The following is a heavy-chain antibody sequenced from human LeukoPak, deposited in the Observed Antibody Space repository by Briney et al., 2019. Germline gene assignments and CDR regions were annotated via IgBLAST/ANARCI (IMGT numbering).Heavy chain of an antibody. CDR1: GGTFSSYA. V-gene: IGHV1-69*06. Sequence: SVKVSCKASGGTFSSYAISWVRQAPGQGLEWMGGIIPIFGTANYAQKFQGRVTMTEDTSTDTAYMELSSLRSEDTAVYYCATEVFHSSGWSYYFDYWGQGTLVTVSS. CDR3: ATEVFHSSGWSYYFDY. D-gene: IGHD6-19*01. CDR2: IIPIFGTA. J-gene: IGHJ4*02.